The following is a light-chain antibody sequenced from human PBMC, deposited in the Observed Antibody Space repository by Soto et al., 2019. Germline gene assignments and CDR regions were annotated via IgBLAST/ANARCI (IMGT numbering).Light chain of an antibody. J-gene: IGLJ3*02. Sequence: QSVLTQPASVSGSPGQSITISCTGTNSDVGSYKFVSWYQHYPNKAPKLMIYEVNKRPSGVSDRFSGSKSGNTASLTISRLQAEDEADYYCCSYAGTTIYGVFGGGTKVTVL. CDR1: NSDVGSYKF. CDR2: EVN. V-gene: IGLV2-23*02. CDR3: CSYAGTTIYGV.